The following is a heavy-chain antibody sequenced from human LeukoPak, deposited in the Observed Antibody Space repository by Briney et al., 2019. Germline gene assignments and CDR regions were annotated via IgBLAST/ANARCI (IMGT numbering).Heavy chain of an antibody. D-gene: IGHD5-24*01. CDR1: GFTFSTFA. V-gene: IGHV3-64*01. CDR2: INTDGGTT. CDR3: ARDGVATNDY. J-gene: IGHJ4*02. Sequence: GGSPRLSCAASGFTFSTFAMQWVRQAPEKGLEYVSGINTDGGTTFYANSVKGRFTISRDNPKNTLYLQMGSLRAEDTAVYYCARDGVATNDYWGQGILVTVSS.